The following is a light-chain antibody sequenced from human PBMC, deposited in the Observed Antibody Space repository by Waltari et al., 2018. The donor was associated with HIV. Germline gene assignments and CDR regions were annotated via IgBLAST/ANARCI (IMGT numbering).Light chain of an antibody. Sequence: HSVLTPPPSMSAAPEQKVTISCSGTFSNIENYYLSWFRHFLGTAPKCHYYENNKRASGIPDLLPGTKPGTSATLVISGLQTGDEGDYYCGTWDDNLGAVVFGGGTKVTVL. CDR3: GTWDDNLGAVV. V-gene: IGLV1-51*01. CDR1: FSNIENYY. CDR2: ENN. J-gene: IGLJ2*01.